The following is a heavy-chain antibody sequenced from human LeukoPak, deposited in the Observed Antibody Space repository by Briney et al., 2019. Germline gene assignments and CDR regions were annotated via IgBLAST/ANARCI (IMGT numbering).Heavy chain of an antibody. CDR1: GFTFYNYG. Sequence: GGSLRLSCAASGFTFYNYGMNWVRQAPGKGLEWVAFIRHDATTEYYVDSVKGRFIISRDNSKNTLYLQMNSLRAEDTAVYYCAKHARLAGASTEHYFDFWGQGSLVTVSS. D-gene: IGHD6-19*01. CDR2: IRHDATTE. CDR3: AKHARLAGASTEHYFDF. J-gene: IGHJ4*02. V-gene: IGHV3-30*02.